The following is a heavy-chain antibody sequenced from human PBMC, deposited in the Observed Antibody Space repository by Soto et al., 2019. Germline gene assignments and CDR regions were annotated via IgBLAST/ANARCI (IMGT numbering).Heavy chain of an antibody. J-gene: IGHJ4*02. CDR1: GGSINTFY. D-gene: IGHD5-12*01. Sequence: SESLSLTCTVSGGSINTFYWSWVRQTAGKGLEWIGRIFSSGSTSFNPSLESRVAMSVDTSKNHFSLNLSSVTAADMAVYYCAREGSYSAYNFAHGIQLWSFDFWGQGALVTVSS. CDR2: IFSSGST. V-gene: IGHV4-4*07. CDR3: AREGSYSAYNFAHGIQLWSFDF.